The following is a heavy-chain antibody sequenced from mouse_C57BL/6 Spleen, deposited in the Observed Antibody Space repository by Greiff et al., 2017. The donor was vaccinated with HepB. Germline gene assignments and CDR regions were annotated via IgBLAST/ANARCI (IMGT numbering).Heavy chain of an antibody. D-gene: IGHD6-1*01. V-gene: IGHV1-54*01. CDR1: GYAFTNYL. CDR2: INPGSGGT. Sequence: VQRVESGAELVRPGTSVKVSCKASGYAFTNYLIEWVKQRPGQGLEWIGMINPGSGGTNYNEKFKGKATLTADKSSSTAYMQLSSLTSEDSAVYFCAGKGGRCYLDYWGQGTTLTVSS. CDR3: AGKGGRCYLDY. J-gene: IGHJ2*01.